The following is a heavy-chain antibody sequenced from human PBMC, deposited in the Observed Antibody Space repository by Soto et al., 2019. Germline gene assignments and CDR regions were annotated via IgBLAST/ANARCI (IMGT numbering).Heavy chain of an antibody. CDR1: GYPFSGYY. V-gene: IGHV1-2*04. CDR3: ARDAKRRITILAGVTCVYYWGMDV. Sequence: SGKVCCNAAGYPFSGYYMDWVRQAPRQGLEWMGWINPNSGGTNYAQKFQCWVTMTRDTSISTAYMELSRLRSDDTAVYYCARDAKRRITILAGVTCVYYWGMDVCGQGTTGTVSS. D-gene: IGHD3-3*01. CDR2: INPNSGGT. J-gene: IGHJ6*02.